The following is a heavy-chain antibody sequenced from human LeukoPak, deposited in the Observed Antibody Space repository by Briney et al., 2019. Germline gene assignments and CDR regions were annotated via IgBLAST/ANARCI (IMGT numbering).Heavy chain of an antibody. Sequence: GGSLRLSCAASGFTFSSYSMNWVRQAPGKGLEWVSSTSSSSSYIYYADSVKGRFTISRDNAKNSLYLQMNSLRAEDTAVYYCASRLGIAAAGYYFDYWGQGTLVTVSS. CDR3: ASRLGIAAAGYYFDY. V-gene: IGHV3-21*04. J-gene: IGHJ4*02. D-gene: IGHD6-13*01. CDR2: TSSSSSYI. CDR1: GFTFSSYS.